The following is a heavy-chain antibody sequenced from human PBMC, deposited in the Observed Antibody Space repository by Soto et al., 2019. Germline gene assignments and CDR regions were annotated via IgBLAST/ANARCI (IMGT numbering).Heavy chain of an antibody. CDR1: GFTFSSYG. Sequence: GSLRLSCAASGFTFSSYGMHWVRQAPGKGLEWVAVIWYDGSNKYYADSVKGRFTTSRDNSKNTLYLQMNSLRAEDTAVYYCATNYDFWSGPTDYWGQGTLVTVSS. CDR3: ATNYDFWSGPTDY. J-gene: IGHJ4*02. D-gene: IGHD3-3*01. V-gene: IGHV3-33*01. CDR2: IWYDGSNK.